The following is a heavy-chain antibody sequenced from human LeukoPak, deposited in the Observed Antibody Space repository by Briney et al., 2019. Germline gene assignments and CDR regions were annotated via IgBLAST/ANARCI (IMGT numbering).Heavy chain of an antibody. CDR3: ARSSRYDIWTGYPY. V-gene: IGHV1-2*02. Sequence: ASVKVSCKASGYXFTGYYIHWVRQAPGQGLEWMGWINANSGGTNYAQKFQGRVTMTRDTSISTAYMELSRLRSDDTAVYYCARSSRYDIWTGYPYWGQGTLVTVSP. J-gene: IGHJ4*02. CDR2: INANSGGT. CDR1: GYXFTGYY. D-gene: IGHD3-9*01.